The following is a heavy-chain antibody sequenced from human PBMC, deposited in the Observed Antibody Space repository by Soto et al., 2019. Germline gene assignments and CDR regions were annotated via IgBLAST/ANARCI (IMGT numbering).Heavy chain of an antibody. D-gene: IGHD6-19*01. V-gene: IGHV3-49*03. CDR3: TSTGYSSGWYGDY. CDR2: IRSKAYGGTT. CDR1: GFTFGDYA. J-gene: IGHJ4*02. Sequence: PGGSLRLSCTASGFTFGDYAMSWFRQAPGKGLEWVGFIRSKAYGGTTEYAASVKGRFTISRDDSKSIAYLQMNSLKTEDTAVYYCTSTGYSSGWYGDYWGQGTLVTVSS.